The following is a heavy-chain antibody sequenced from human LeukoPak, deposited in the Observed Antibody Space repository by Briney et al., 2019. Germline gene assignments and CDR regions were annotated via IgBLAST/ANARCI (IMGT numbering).Heavy chain of an antibody. CDR2: IGHDATKI. Sequence: PGGSLRLSCAASGFTFSSYAMSWVRQAPGKGLEGVAFIGHDATKIYYADSVQGRFTISRDNSNNTLYLEMNSLSGEDTALYYCAKDHVTWGNRYFDHWGQGTLGTVSS. D-gene: IGHD3-16*01. V-gene: IGHV3-30*02. CDR1: GFTFSSYA. J-gene: IGHJ4*02. CDR3: AKDHVTWGNRYFDH.